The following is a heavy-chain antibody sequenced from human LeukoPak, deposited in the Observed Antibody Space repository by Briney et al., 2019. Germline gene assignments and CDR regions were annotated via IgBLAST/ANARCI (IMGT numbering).Heavy chain of an antibody. Sequence: ASVKVSCKASGYTFTGYYMHWVRQAPGQGLEWMGWINPNSGGTNYAQKFQGRVTMTRDTSISTAYMELSRLRSDDTAVYYCARDRTTSYDSSGYYYSTLAFDPWGQGTLVTVSS. CDR3: ARDRTTSYDSSGYYYSTLAFDP. D-gene: IGHD3-22*01. J-gene: IGHJ5*02. CDR2: INPNSGGT. CDR1: GYTFTGYY. V-gene: IGHV1-2*02.